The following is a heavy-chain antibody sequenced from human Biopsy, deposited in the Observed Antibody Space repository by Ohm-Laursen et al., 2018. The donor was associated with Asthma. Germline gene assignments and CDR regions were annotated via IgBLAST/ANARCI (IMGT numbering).Heavy chain of an antibody. J-gene: IGHJ6*02. D-gene: IGHD7-27*01. CDR3: ARGSKIGRPRLVFNWVRTDYYYSLDV. CDR1: GTTFSSYS. V-gene: IGHV1-69*01. CDR2: IIPVFPTA. Sequence: SSVKVSCKASGTTFSSYSFSWVRQAPGQGLEWMGGIIPVFPTANYPQKYQGRVTISADESTKTAYMELSSLRSDDTAVYYCARGSKIGRPRLVFNWVRTDYYYSLDVWGQGTTVTVSS.